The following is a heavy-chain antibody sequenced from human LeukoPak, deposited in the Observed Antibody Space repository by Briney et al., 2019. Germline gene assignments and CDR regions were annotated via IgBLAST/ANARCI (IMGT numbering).Heavy chain of an antibody. CDR1: GFTFNTFG. D-gene: IGHD3-22*01. CDR3: ARDGDDSSGYYPYYYYYYYMDV. J-gene: IGHJ6*03. CDR2: ISYDGSNK. V-gene: IGHV3-30*19. Sequence: GGSLRLSCAASGFTFNTFGMHWVRQAPGKGLEWVAVISYDGSNKYYADSVKGRFTISRDNSKNTLYLQMNSLRAEDTAVYYCARDGDDSSGYYPYYYYYYYMDVWGKGTTVTISS.